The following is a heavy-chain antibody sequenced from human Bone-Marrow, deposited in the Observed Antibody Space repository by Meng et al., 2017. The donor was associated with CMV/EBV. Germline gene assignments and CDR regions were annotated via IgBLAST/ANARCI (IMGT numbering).Heavy chain of an antibody. CDR3: AKDSTGGYPHFFEI. D-gene: IGHD2-8*02. V-gene: IGHV3-23*01. CDR2: LNGGNAEV. J-gene: IGHJ1*01. CDR1: GFTFSRYA. Sequence: GGPLRLSCEVSGFTFSRYAMTWVRQTPGKGLEWVSTLNGGNAEVNYADSVKGRFTISRDSSKNTLYLQMHSLRADDSAVYYCAKDSTGGYPHFFEIWGQGALVTVSS.